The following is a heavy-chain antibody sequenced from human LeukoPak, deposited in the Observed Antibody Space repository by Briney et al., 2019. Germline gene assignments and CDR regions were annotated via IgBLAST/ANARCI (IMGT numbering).Heavy chain of an antibody. CDR1: GYSISSGYY. V-gene: IGHV4-38-2*02. CDR3: ARVRRVGATPFDY. J-gene: IGHJ4*02. CDR2: FYHSGST. Sequence: SETLSLTCTVSGYSISSGYYWGWIRQPPGKGLEWIGGFYHSGSTYYNPSLKSRVTISLDTSKNQFSLKLSSVTAADTAVYYCARVRRVGATPFDYWGQGTLVTVSS. D-gene: IGHD1-26*01.